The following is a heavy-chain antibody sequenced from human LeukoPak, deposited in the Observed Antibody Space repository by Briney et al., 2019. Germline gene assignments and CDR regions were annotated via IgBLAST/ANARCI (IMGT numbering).Heavy chain of an antibody. D-gene: IGHD5-24*01. Sequence: SGSLSLTCTVSVGSISSYYWGWIRQPPGKGLECIGYIYYSGSTNYNPSLKSRVTISVDTSKNQFSLKLSSVTAADTAVYYCARGKEIWFDPWGQGTLVTASS. J-gene: IGHJ5*02. CDR1: VGSISSYY. CDR2: IYYSGST. V-gene: IGHV4-59*01. CDR3: ARGKEIWFDP.